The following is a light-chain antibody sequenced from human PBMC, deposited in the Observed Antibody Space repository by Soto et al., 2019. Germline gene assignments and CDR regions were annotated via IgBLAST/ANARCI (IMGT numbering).Light chain of an antibody. CDR2: KAS. J-gene: IGKJ1*01. V-gene: IGKV1-5*03. CDR1: QTISSW. CDR3: HQYNFWPT. Sequence: DIQMTQSPSTLSGSVGDRVTITCRASQTISSWLAWYQQKPGKAPKLLIYKASTLKSGVPSRFSGSGSGTEFTLTISSLQSEDFAFYYRHQYNFWPTFGQGTKVDI.